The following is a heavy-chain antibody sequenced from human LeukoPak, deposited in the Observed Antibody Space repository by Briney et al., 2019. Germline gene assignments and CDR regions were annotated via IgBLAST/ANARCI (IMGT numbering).Heavy chain of an antibody. J-gene: IGHJ4*02. CDR1: GYTFTSYA. V-gene: IGHV7-4-1*02. CDR3: ARDDPYSSSWYYFDY. D-gene: IGHD6-13*01. CDR2: INTNTGNP. Sequence: ASVTVSFTASGYTFTSYAMNWVRQAPGQGLEWMGWINTNTGNPTYAQGFTGRFVFSLDTSVSTAYLQISSLKAEDTAVYYCARDDPYSSSWYYFDYWGQGTLVTVSS.